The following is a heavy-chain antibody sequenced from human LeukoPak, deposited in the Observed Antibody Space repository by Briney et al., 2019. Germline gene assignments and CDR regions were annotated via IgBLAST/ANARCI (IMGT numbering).Heavy chain of an antibody. CDR1: GGSISTHY. V-gene: IGHV4-59*08. J-gene: IGHJ3*02. Sequence: SQTLSLTCTVSGGSISTHYWSWLRQPPGEGLEWIGYIYYSGHTTYNPSLKRRLTISVDTSNNQFSLKLSSVTAADAAMYYCARPYGSGGSCYRGAFDIWGQGTMVTVSS. CDR2: IYYSGHT. CDR3: ARPYGSGGSCYRGAFDI. D-gene: IGHD2-15*01.